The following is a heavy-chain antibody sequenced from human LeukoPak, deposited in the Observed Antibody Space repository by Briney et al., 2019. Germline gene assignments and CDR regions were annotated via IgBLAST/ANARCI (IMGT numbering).Heavy chain of an antibody. J-gene: IGHJ3*02. Sequence: GGSLRLSCAASGFTVSSNYMSWVRQAPGRGLEWVSVIYSGGSTYYADSVKGRFTISRDNSKNTLYLQMNSLRAEDTAVYYCASREGIAVAGTAFDIWGQGTMVTVSS. CDR2: IYSGGST. CDR1: GFTVSSNY. V-gene: IGHV3-53*01. CDR3: ASREGIAVAGTAFDI. D-gene: IGHD6-19*01.